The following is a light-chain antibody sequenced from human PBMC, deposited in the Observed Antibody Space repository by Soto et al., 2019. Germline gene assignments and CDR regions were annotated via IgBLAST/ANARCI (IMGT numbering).Light chain of an antibody. CDR2: WAS. Sequence: DIVMTQSPYSLAVSLGERATVNCKCSRSVLYKSNNKNHLAWYQQKPGQPPQLIIYWASTRESGVPERFSGSGSGTDFTLTISSLEAEDVAFYWCQQYFDVPFTFGGGTKVDI. CDR3: QQYFDVPFT. V-gene: IGKV4-1*01. CDR1: RSVLYKSNNKNH. J-gene: IGKJ4*01.